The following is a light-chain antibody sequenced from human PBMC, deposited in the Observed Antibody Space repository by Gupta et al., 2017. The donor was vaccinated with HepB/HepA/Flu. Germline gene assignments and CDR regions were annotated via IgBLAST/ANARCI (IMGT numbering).Light chain of an antibody. V-gene: IGLV2-14*03. J-gene: IGLJ2*01. Sequence: QSALTQPASVSGSPGQSITISCTGTSSDVIGYNYVSWYQQHPGKAPKLVIYDVTNRPSGVSNRFSGSKSGTTASLTISGLQAEDEADYYCSSYTTSNTPVIFGGGTQLTVL. CDR2: DVT. CDR3: SSYTTSNTPVI. CDR1: SSDVIGYNY.